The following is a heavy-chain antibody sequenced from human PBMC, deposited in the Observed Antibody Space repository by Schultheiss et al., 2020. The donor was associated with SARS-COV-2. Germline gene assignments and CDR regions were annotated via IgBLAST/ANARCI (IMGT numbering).Heavy chain of an antibody. V-gene: IGHV3-48*03. CDR3: AKVLRPLSQGGYNSLGEDGMDV. J-gene: IGHJ6*02. D-gene: IGHD5-24*01. CDR2: ISSSGSTI. CDR1: GFTFSSYE. Sequence: GGSLRLSCAASGFTFSSYEMNWVRQAPGKGLEWVSYISSSGSTIYYADSVKGRFTISRDNAKNSLYLQMNSLRAEDTAVYYCAKVLRPLSQGGYNSLGEDGMDVWGQGTTVTVSS.